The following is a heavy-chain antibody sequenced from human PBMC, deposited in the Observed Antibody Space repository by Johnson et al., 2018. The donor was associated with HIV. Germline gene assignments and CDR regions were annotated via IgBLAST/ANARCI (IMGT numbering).Heavy chain of an antibody. CDR2: INWNGGST. Sequence: VQLVESGGGVVRPGGSLRLSCAASGFTFDDYGMSWVRQAPGKGLEWVSGINWNGGSTSYADSVTGRFTISRDNANNSLYLQMNSLRAEDTAVYYCARDMFGRYYYDSSGYSDDAFDIWGQGTMVIVSS. D-gene: IGHD3-22*01. CDR3: ARDMFGRYYYDSSGYSDDAFDI. V-gene: IGHV3-20*04. CDR1: GFTFDDYG. J-gene: IGHJ3*02.